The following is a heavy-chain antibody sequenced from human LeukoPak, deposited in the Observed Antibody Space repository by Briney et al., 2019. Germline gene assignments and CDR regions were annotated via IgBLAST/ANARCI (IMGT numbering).Heavy chain of an antibody. CDR2: IYYSGST. CDR1: GGSISSYY. CDR3: ARAAIVVVPAAAYFDY. J-gene: IGHJ4*02. D-gene: IGHD2-2*01. V-gene: IGHV4-59*01. Sequence: PSETLSLTCTVSGGSISSYYWSWIRQPPGKGLEWIGYIYYSGSTNYNPSLKSRVTISVDTSKNQFSLKLSSVTAADTAVYYCARAAIVVVPAAAYFDYWGQGTLVTVS.